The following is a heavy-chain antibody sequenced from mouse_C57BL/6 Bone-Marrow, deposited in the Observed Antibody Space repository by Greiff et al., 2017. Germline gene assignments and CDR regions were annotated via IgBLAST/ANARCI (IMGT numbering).Heavy chain of an antibody. Sequence: QVQLQQPGAELVKPGASVQLSCKASGYTFTSYWMHWVKQRPGQGLEWIGMIHPNSGSTNYNEKFKSKATLTVDKSSSTAYMQLSSLTSEDSAVYYCARSITTVVEVDYWGQGTTLPVSS. CDR2: IHPNSGST. CDR1: GYTFTSYW. CDR3: ARSITTVVEVDY. J-gene: IGHJ2*01. D-gene: IGHD1-1*01. V-gene: IGHV1-64*01.